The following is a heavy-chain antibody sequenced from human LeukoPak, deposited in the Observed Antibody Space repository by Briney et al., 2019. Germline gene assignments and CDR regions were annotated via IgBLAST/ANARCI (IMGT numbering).Heavy chain of an antibody. CDR3: ARGRFSLWGIDY. D-gene: IGHD7-27*01. CDR2: INHSGST. CDR1: GGSFSGYY. Sequence: SETLSLTCAVYGGSFSGYYWSWIRQPPGKGLEWIGEINHSGSTNYNPSLKSRVTISVDTSKNQFSLKLSSVTAADTAVYYCARGRFSLWGIDYWGQGTLVTVSS. J-gene: IGHJ4*02. V-gene: IGHV4-34*01.